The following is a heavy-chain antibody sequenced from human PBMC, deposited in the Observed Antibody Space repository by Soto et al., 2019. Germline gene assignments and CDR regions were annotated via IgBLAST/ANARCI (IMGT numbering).Heavy chain of an antibody. D-gene: IGHD2-15*01. V-gene: IGHV1-2*04. CDR1: GYTFTGYY. CDR3: ARDSYCSGGSCYEYYFDY. Sequence: ASVKVSCKASGYTFTGYYMHWVRQAPGQGLEWMGWINPNSGGTNYAQKFQGWVTMTRDTSISTAYMELSRLRSDDTAVYYCARDSYCSGGSCYEYYFDYWGQGTLVTVSS. CDR2: INPNSGGT. J-gene: IGHJ4*02.